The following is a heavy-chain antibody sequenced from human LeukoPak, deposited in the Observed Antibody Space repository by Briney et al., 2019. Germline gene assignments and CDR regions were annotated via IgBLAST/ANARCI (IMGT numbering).Heavy chain of an antibody. V-gene: IGHV4-39*02. CDR2: IYYSGST. D-gene: IGHD3-10*01. CDR3: ARVGFRGFTYFDY. CDR1: GGSISSSSYY. Sequence: PSETLSLTCTVSGGSISSSSYYWGWNRQPPGKGLEWIGSIYYSGSTYYNPSIKSRITISEDTSKNHFSLKLSSVTAADTAVYYCARVGFRGFTYFDYWGQGTLVTVSS. J-gene: IGHJ4*02.